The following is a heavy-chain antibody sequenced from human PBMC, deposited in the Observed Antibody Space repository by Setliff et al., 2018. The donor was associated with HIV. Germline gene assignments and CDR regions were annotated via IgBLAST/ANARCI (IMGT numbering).Heavy chain of an antibody. J-gene: IGHJ1*01. CDR1: GYSFTIYW. CDR3: ATWTRAETSENFQH. D-gene: IGHD4-17*01. CDR2: IYPGDSDT. Sequence: GESLKISCKASGYSFTIYWIGWVRQMPGKGLEWMGVIYPGDSDTRYSPSFQGQVTISADKSITTAYVQWSSLKASDTAMYYCATWTRAETSENFQHWGQGNRVTVSS. V-gene: IGHV5-51*01.